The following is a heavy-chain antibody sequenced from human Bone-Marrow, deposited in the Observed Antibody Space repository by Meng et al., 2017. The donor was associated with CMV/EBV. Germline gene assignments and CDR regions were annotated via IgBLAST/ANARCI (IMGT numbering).Heavy chain of an antibody. Sequence: GESLKISCAASGFTFSSYWMSWVRQAPGKGLEWVANIKQDGSEKYYVDSVKGRFTISRDNSKNTLYLQMNSLRAEDTAVYYCATLLPAPVVINEVYFDYWGQGTLVTVSS. J-gene: IGHJ4*02. V-gene: IGHV3-7*01. D-gene: IGHD3-22*01. CDR2: IKQDGSEK. CDR1: GFTFSSYW. CDR3: ATLLPAPVVINEVYFDY.